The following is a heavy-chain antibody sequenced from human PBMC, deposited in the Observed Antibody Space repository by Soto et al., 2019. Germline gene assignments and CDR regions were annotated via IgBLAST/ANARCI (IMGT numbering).Heavy chain of an antibody. Sequence: GGSLRLSCAASGFTFSSYDMHWVRQATGKGLEWVSAIGTAGDTYYPGSVKGRLTISRENAKNSLYLQMNSLRAEDTAVYYCARAADRRDPFDIWAQGTMVTVSS. V-gene: IGHV3-13*01. CDR2: IGTAGDT. J-gene: IGHJ3*02. CDR1: GFTFSSYD. D-gene: IGHD3-22*01. CDR3: ARAADRRDPFDI.